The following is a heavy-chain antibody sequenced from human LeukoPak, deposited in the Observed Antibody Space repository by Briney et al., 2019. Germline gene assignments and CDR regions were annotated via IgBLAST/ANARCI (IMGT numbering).Heavy chain of an antibody. CDR3: PLSEYVREYSSGWYLN. V-gene: IGHV4-30-2*01. J-gene: IGHJ4*02. CDR1: GGSISSGGYS. CDR2: IYHSGST. Sequence: SQTLSLTCAVSGGSISSGGYSWSWIRQPPGKGLEWIGYIYHSGSTYYNPSLKSRVTISVDTSKNQFSLKVNSVTAADTAVYYCPLSEYVREYSSGWYLNWGQGTLVTVSS. D-gene: IGHD6-19*01.